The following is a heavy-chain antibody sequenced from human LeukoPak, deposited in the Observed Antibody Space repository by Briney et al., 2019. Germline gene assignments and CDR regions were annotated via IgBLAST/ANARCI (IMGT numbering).Heavy chain of an antibody. J-gene: IGHJ4*02. V-gene: IGHV6-1*01. Sequence: PSQTLSLTCAISGDTVSSNTAAYNWLRLSPSRGLEWLGRTYYRSTWLNDYAPSVRGRITVSPDTSKNQFSLQLNSVTPEDTAVYYCARVRLGMGFWGQGTPVIVPS. D-gene: IGHD7-27*01. CDR1: GDTVSSNTAA. CDR2: TYYRSTWLN. CDR3: ARVRLGMGF.